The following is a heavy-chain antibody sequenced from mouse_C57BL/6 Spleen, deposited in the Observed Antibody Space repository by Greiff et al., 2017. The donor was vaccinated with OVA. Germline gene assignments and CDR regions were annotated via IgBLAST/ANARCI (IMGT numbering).Heavy chain of an antibody. V-gene: IGHV1-69*01. D-gene: IGHD2-5*01. Sequence: QVQLQQPGAELVMPGASVKLSCKASGYTFTSYWMHWVKQRPGQGLEWIGEIDPSDSYTNYNQKFKGKSTLTVDKSSSTAYMQLSSLTSEDSAVYYCARRSNYGADYWGQGTTLTVSS. CDR3: ARRSNYGADY. CDR1: GYTFTSYW. J-gene: IGHJ2*01. CDR2: IDPSDSYT.